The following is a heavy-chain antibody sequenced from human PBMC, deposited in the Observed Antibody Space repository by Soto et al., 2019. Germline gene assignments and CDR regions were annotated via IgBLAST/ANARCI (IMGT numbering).Heavy chain of an antibody. V-gene: IGHV1-69*06. CDR1: GGTFSTYS. J-gene: IGHJ4*02. Sequence: QVQLVQSGAEVKKPGSSVKVSCKTSGGTFSTYSIVWVRQAPGEGLEWMGGIIPIFGTANYAQKFQDRVTNTADKTTNTAFMELSRLKSEDTGMYYCASSSGNNYGVGTNYYFDYWGQGTLVTVSS. CDR3: ASSSGNNYGVGTNYYFDY. CDR2: IIPIFGTA. D-gene: IGHD1-26*01.